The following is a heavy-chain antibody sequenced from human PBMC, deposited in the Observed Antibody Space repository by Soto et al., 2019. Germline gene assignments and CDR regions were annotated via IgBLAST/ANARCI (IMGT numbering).Heavy chain of an antibody. CDR1: GYTFTGYY. CDR2: INPNSGGT. V-gene: IGHV1-2*04. D-gene: IGHD6-13*01. J-gene: IGHJ6*02. CDR3: ARDQGGIAAAGTSLFYYYGMDV. Sequence: QVQLVQSGAEVKKPGASVKVSCKASGYTFTGYYMHWVRQAPGQGLEWMGWINPNSGGTNYAQKFQGWVTMTRDTSISTAYMELSRLRSDDTAVYYCARDQGGIAAAGTSLFYYYGMDVWGQGTTVTVSS.